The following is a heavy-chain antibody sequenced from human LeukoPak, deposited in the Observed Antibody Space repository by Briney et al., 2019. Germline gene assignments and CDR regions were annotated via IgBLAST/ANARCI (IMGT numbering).Heavy chain of an antibody. V-gene: IGHV3-23*01. CDR2: ISGSGGST. J-gene: IGHJ4*02. CDR3: ARGTNRFTSYFFDY. D-gene: IGHD1-14*01. CDR1: GFTFSSYW. Sequence: GGSLRLSCAASGFTFSSYWMSWVRQAPGKGLEWVSAISGSGGSTYYADSVKGRFTISRDNAKNSLYLQMNSLRAEDTAVYYCARGTNRFTSYFFDYWGQGTLVTVSS.